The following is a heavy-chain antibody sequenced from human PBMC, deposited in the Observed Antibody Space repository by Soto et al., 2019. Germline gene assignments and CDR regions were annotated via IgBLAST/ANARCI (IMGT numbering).Heavy chain of an antibody. CDR1: GGSISSSSYY. D-gene: IGHD2-15*01. Sequence: SETLSLTCTVSGGSISSSSYYWAWIRQPPGKGLEWIGSIYYSGSTYYNPSLKSRVTISVDTSKNQFSLKLSSVTAADTAVYYCARPEPSGYCSGGSCYSYFDYWGQGTLVTVSS. CDR3: ARPEPSGYCSGGSCYSYFDY. CDR2: IYYSGST. V-gene: IGHV4-39*01. J-gene: IGHJ4*02.